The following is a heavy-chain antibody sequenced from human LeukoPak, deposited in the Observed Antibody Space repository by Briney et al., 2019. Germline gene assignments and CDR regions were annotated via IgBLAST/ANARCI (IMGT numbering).Heavy chain of an antibody. CDR1: GYTFSGTGWY. Sequence: GDSVKASCKASGYTFSGTGWYLYWLRQAPGQGLECMGWIYPYTGATHYAQKFQGRVATTRDTSISTAYMELSRLRPDDTAVYYCARDGPAQMVDFDYWGQGTLVTVSS. CDR3: ARDGPAQMVDFDY. J-gene: IGHJ4*02. CDR2: IYPYTGAT. D-gene: IGHD3-10*01. V-gene: IGHV1-2*02.